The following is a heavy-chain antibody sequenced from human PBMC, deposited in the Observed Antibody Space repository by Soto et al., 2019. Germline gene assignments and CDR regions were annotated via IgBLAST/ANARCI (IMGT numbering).Heavy chain of an antibody. V-gene: IGHV1-69*13. Sequence: GASVKVSCKASGGTFSSYAISWVRQAPGQGLEWMGGIIPIFGTANYAQKFQGRVTITADESTSTAYMELSSLRSEDTAVYYCGRGYYGVYYYGMDVWGQGTTVTVSS. D-gene: IGHD3-22*01. CDR3: GRGYYGVYYYGMDV. CDR1: GGTFSSYA. CDR2: IIPIFGTA. J-gene: IGHJ6*02.